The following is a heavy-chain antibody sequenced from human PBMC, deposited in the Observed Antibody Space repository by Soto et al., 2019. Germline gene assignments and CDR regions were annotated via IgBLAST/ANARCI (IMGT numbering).Heavy chain of an antibody. CDR1: GYSFTSYW. Sequence: GESLKISCKGSGYSFTSYWIGWVRQMPGKGLEWMGIIYPGDSDTRYSPSFQGQVTISADKSISTAYLQWSSLKASDTAMYYCARHLYSSSSGLNYYYYYGMDGWGQGTTVTVAS. J-gene: IGHJ6*02. CDR3: ARHLYSSSSGLNYYYYYGMDG. D-gene: IGHD6-6*01. CDR2: IYPGDSDT. V-gene: IGHV5-51*01.